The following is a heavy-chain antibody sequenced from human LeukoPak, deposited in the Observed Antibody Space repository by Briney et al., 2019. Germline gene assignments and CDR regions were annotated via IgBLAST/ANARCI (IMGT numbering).Heavy chain of an antibody. V-gene: IGHV1-2*02. CDR1: GYTFTCYY. D-gene: IGHD1-26*01. J-gene: IGHJ6*03. CDR3: ARDRSGSYPNYMDV. Sequence: ASVKVSCKASGYTFTCYYMHWVRQAPGQGLEWMGWINPNSGGTNYAQKFQGRVTMTRDTSISTAYMELSRLRSDDTAVYYCARDRSGSYPNYMDVWGKGTTVTVSS. CDR2: INPNSGGT.